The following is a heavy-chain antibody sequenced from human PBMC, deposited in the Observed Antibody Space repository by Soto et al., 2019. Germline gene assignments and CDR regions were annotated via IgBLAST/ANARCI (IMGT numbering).Heavy chain of an antibody. Sequence: PSETLSLTCAVSGGSISSSNWWSWVRQPPGKGLEWIGEIYHSGSTNYNPSLKSRVTISVDKSKNQFSLKLSSVTAADTAVYYCARENSIGWTYNWFDPWGQGTLVTVSS. CDR3: ARENSIGWTYNWFDP. CDR1: GGSISSSNW. V-gene: IGHV4-4*02. CDR2: IYHSGST. D-gene: IGHD6-19*01. J-gene: IGHJ5*02.